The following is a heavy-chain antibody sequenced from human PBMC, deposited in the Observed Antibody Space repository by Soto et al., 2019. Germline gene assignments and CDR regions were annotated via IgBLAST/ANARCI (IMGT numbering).Heavy chain of an antibody. CDR3: AKEITIFGVAPRGFDP. J-gene: IGHJ5*02. CDR1: GFTFSSYA. V-gene: IGHV3-23*01. D-gene: IGHD3-3*01. CDR2: ISGSGGST. Sequence: GGSLRLSCAASGFTFSSYAMSWVRQAPGKGLEWVSAISGSGGSTYYADSVKGRFTISRDNSKNTLYLQMNSLRAEDTAVYYCAKEITIFGVAPRGFDPWGQGTLVTVSS.